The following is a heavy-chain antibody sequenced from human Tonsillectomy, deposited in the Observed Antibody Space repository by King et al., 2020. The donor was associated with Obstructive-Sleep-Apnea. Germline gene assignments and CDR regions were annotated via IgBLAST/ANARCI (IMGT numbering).Heavy chain of an antibody. J-gene: IGHJ5*02. CDR2: MNPNSDNT. CDR3: ARVKSLGPMERGTTGCWFDP. CDR1: GYTFNNYD. D-gene: IGHD3-10*01. V-gene: IGHV1-8*01. Sequence: QLVQSGAEVKKPGASVKVSCKASGYTFNNYDINWVRQATGQGLEWMGWMNPNSDNTGYAQNFQGRVTVTRDTSISTAYMELSSLTSEDTAVYFCARVKSLGPMERGTTGCWFDPWFQGTLVTVSS.